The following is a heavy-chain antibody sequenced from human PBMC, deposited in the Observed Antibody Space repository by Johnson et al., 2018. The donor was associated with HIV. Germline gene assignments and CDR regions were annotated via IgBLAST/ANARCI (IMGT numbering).Heavy chain of an antibody. CDR3: ATDEYSGSSYAFDM. J-gene: IGHJ3*02. Sequence: QMLLVESGGGVVRPGGSQRLSCAASGFSFSTYAVHWVRMAPGKGLEWVAALSSDENNQYYADSVKGRFTVSRDASKSTLYLQMNSLRGDDTAVYYCATDEYSGSSYAFDMWGQGTMVIVSS. V-gene: IGHV3-30-3*01. CDR2: LSSDENNQ. D-gene: IGHD6-6*01. CDR1: GFSFSTYA.